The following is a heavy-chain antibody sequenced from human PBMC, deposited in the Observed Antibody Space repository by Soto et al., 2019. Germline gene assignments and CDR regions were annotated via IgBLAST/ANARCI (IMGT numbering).Heavy chain of an antibody. J-gene: IGHJ6*02. D-gene: IGHD3-3*01. CDR3: ESGFYRVGMDV. V-gene: IGHV3-30-3*01. CDR2: ISYDGSNK. CDR1: GFTFSSYA. Sequence: PGGSLRLSCAASGFTFSSYAMHWVRQAPGKGLEWVAVISYDGSNKYYADSVKGRFTISRDNSKNTLYLQMNSLRAEDTAVYYCESGFYRVGMDVWGQGTTVTVSS.